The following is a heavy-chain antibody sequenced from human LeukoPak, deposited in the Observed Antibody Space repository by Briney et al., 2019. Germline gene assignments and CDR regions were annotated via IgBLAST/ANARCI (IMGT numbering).Heavy chain of an antibody. CDR2: IRSKANSYAT. V-gene: IGHV3-73*01. D-gene: IGHD3-10*01. CDR1: GFTFSGSA. CDR3: AKSGLWFGPAWDYYFDY. Sequence: GGSLRLSCAASGFTFSGSAMHWVRQASGKGLEWVGRIRSKANSYATAYAASVKGRFTISRDDSKNTAYLQMNSLRAEDTAVYYCAKSGLWFGPAWDYYFDYWGQGTLVTVSS. J-gene: IGHJ4*02.